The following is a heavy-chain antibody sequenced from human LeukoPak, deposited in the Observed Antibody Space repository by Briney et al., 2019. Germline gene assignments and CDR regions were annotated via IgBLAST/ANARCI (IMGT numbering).Heavy chain of an antibody. CDR2: IWYDGSNE. Sequence: GGSLRLSCVASGFTFRSHGMHWVRQTPGKGLEWVAVIWYDGSNEYFADSVKGRFTISRDNSKNILYLQMNSLRAEDTAVYYCARDIASTRMDVWGQGTTVSVSS. CDR3: ARDIASTRMDV. J-gene: IGHJ6*02. D-gene: IGHD2-15*01. V-gene: IGHV3-33*01. CDR1: GFTFRSHG.